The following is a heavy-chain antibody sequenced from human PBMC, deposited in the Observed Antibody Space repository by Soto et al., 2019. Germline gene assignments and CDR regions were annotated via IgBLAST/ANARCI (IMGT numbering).Heavy chain of an antibody. CDR3: SFHSPITGHFDS. D-gene: IGHD5-12*01. CDR2: IYYSGST. J-gene: IGHJ4*02. Sequence: SETLSLTCTVSGGSISSGDYYWSCIRQPPGKGLEWIGYIYYSGSTYYNPSLKSRVTISVDTSKNQFSLKLSSVTAADTAVYYCSFHSPITGHFDSWGQGTLVAVCS. V-gene: IGHV4-30-4*01. CDR1: GGSISSGDYY.